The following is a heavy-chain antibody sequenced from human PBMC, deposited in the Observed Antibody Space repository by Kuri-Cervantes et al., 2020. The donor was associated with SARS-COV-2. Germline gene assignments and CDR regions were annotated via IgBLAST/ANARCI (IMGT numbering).Heavy chain of an antibody. CDR3: AREGIAVAGTFD. CDR1: GYTLTSNY. CDR2: IDPSVGTI. J-gene: IGHJ4*02. Sequence: ASVKVSCKASGYTLTSNYMHWVRQAPGQGLEWMGVIDPSVGTINYAQKFQGRVTMTRETSTSTVYMELSSLTSDDTAVYYCAREGIAVAGTFDWGQGTLVTVSS. V-gene: IGHV1-46*01. D-gene: IGHD6-19*01.